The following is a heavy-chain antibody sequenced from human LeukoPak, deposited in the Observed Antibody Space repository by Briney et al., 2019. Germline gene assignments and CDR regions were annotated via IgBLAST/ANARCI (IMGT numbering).Heavy chain of an antibody. CDR1: GYTFTCFY. D-gene: IGHD2-2*01. CDR3: ARGHCGSATCQRNWFDP. CDR2: INPNSGDA. V-gene: IGHV1-2*02. J-gene: IGHJ5*02. Sequence: ASVTVSFKASGYTFTCFYIHWLRQAPGQGLEWMGCINPNSGDANYAPKFQGRVTMTRDTSISTAYMELSSLRSDDTAVYYCARGHCGSATCQRNWFDPWGQGSLVTVSS.